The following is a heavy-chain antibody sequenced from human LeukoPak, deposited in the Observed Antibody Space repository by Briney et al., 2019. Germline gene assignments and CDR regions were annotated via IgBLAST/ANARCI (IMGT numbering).Heavy chain of an antibody. Sequence: GGSLRLSRAAPGFTFSCYEINWVRQAPGKGLGWVSYISSSGSTIYYADSVKGRFTISRDNAKNSLYLQMNSLRAEDTAVYYCATGGDVDTAMLGAFDIWGRGTMVTVSS. CDR3: ATGGDVDTAMLGAFDI. CDR1: GFTFSCYE. CDR2: ISSSGSTI. D-gene: IGHD5-18*01. V-gene: IGHV3-48*03. J-gene: IGHJ3*02.